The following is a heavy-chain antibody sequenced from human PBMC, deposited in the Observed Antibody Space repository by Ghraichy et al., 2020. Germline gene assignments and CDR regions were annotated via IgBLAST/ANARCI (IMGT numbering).Heavy chain of an antibody. V-gene: IGHV4-39*01. Sequence: SETLSLTCTVSGGSISSSSYYWGWIRQPPGKGLEWIGSIYYSGSTYYNPSLKSRVTISVDTSKNQFSLKLSSVTAADTAVYYCARHIPRYFDLWGRGTLVTVSS. J-gene: IGHJ2*01. CDR3: ARHIPRYFDL. CDR1: GGSISSSSYY. D-gene: IGHD2-21*01. CDR2: IYYSGST.